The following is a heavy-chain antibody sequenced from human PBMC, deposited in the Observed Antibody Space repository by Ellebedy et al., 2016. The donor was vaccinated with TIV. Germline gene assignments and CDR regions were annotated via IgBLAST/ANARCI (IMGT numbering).Heavy chain of an antibody. CDR1: GFPFSSYW. V-gene: IGHV3-7*03. Sequence: GESLKISCAGSGFPFSSYWMTWFRQAPGKGLEWVANIKQDGRVTHYVDSVKGRFIISRDNAKNSLYLEMNSLRADDTAVYYCTRDQGANAGIGGYWGQGIVVTVSS. J-gene: IGHJ4*02. D-gene: IGHD6-13*01. CDR2: IKQDGRVT. CDR3: TRDQGANAGIGGY.